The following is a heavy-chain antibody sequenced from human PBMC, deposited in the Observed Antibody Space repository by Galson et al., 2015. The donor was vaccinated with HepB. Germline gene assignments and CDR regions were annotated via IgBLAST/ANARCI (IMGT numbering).Heavy chain of an antibody. Sequence: SLRLSCAASGFTFSSYAMSWVRQAPGKGLEWVSTISDSADSTYYADSVKGRFTISRDNSKNTLYLQMNSLRAEDTAVYYCAKEFLWFGESNFDYWGQGTLVTVSS. CDR2: ISDSADST. CDR3: AKEFLWFGESNFDY. CDR1: GFTFSSYA. D-gene: IGHD3-10*01. V-gene: IGHV3-23*01. J-gene: IGHJ4*02.